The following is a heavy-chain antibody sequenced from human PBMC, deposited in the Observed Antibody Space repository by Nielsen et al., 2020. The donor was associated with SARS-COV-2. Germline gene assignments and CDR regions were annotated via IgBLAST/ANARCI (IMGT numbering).Heavy chain of an antibody. CDR2: ISSSSSYI. CDR3: VSEARHFDY. Sequence: GESLKISCAASGFTFSSYSMNWVRQAPGKGLEWISSISSSSSYIYYADSVKGRFTISRDNAKNSLYLQMNSLRAEDTAVYYCVSEARHFDYWGQGTLVTVSS. D-gene: IGHD6-6*01. CDR1: GFTFSSYS. J-gene: IGHJ4*02. V-gene: IGHV3-21*01.